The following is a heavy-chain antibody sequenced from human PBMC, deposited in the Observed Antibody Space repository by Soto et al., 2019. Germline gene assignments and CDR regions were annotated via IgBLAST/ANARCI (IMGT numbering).Heavy chain of an antibody. D-gene: IGHD3-22*01. J-gene: IGHJ4*02. V-gene: IGHV1-2*02. CDR2: INPKSGGT. Sequence: QVQLLQSGAEGKKPGASVKVSCKASGDTFTANYIHWVRQAPGQGFEWMGWINPKSGGTKYPQKFQGRVTMTRDTSLSTVYMTLTRLTSDDTAVYYCVRATYFSDSSGYTRCLDYWGQGTLVTVSS. CDR1: GDTFTANY. CDR3: VRATYFSDSSGYTRCLDY.